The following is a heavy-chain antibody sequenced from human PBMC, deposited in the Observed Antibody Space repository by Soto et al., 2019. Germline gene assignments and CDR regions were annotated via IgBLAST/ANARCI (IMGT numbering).Heavy chain of an antibody. CDR3: ARQIRPYDFWSGCALDI. Sequence: GGSLRLSCAASGFTFSSYGMHWVRQAPGKGLEWVAVIWYDGSNKYYADSVKGRFTISRDNSKNTLYLQMNSLRAEDTAVYYCARQIRPYDFWSGCALDIWGQGTMVTVSS. CDR2: IWYDGSNK. CDR1: GFTFSSYG. V-gene: IGHV3-33*01. J-gene: IGHJ3*02. D-gene: IGHD3-3*01.